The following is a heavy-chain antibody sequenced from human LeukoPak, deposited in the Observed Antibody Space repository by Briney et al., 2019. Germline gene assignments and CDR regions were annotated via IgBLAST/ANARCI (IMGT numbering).Heavy chain of an antibody. CDR1: GYPFTDYY. CDR2: INPNRGGT. J-gene: IGHJ4*02. D-gene: IGHD4-17*01. CDR3: ATETSVTTRGVY. Sequence: ASVKVSCKASGYPFTDYYMHWVRQAPGQGLEWMGWINPNRGGTDYAQKFQGRVTMTRDTSLTTAYMDLSRLTSDDTAVYYCATETSVTTRGVYWGQGTLVSVSS. V-gene: IGHV1-2*02.